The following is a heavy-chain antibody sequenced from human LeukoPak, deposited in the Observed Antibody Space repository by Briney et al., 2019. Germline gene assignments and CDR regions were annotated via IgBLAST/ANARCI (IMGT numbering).Heavy chain of an antibody. D-gene: IGHD2-21*01. Sequence: GSSVTVSYKASGGTFISYAISWVRQAPGQGLEWMGGIIPIFGTANYAQKFQGRVTITADESTSTAYMELSSLRSEDTAVYYCARRLDWYFDLWGRGTLVTVSS. CDR2: IIPIFGTA. J-gene: IGHJ2*01. V-gene: IGHV1-69*01. CDR1: GGTFISYA. CDR3: ARRLDWYFDL.